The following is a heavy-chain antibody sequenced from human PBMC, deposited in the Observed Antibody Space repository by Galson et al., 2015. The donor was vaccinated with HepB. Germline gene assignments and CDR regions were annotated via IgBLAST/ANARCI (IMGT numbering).Heavy chain of an antibody. D-gene: IGHD6-6*01. Sequence: SETLSLTCAVYGGSFSGYYWSWIRQPPGKGLEWIGEINHSGSTNYNPSLKSRVTISVDTSKNQFSLKLSSVTAADTAVYYCAKGPKIPARPYYYMDVWGKGTTVTVSS. J-gene: IGHJ6*03. CDR2: INHSGST. CDR3: AKGPKIPARPYYYMDV. CDR1: GGSFSGYY. V-gene: IGHV4-34*01.